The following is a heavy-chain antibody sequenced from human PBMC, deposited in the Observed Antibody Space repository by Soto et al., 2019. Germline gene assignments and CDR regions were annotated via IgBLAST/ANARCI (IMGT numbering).Heavy chain of an antibody. D-gene: IGHD3-3*01. V-gene: IGHV1-18*04. CDR1: GYTFTSYG. CDR2: ISAYNGNT. CDR3: ARDRRFLEWLLPFDY. Sequence: ASVKFSCKASGYTFTSYGISWVRQAPGQGLEWMGWISAYNGNTNYAQKLQGRVTMTTDTSTSTAYMELRSLRSDDTAVYYCARDRRFLEWLLPFDYWGQGTLVTVSS. J-gene: IGHJ4*02.